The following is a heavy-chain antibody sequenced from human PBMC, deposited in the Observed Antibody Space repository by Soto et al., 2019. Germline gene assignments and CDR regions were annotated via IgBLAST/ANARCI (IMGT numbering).Heavy chain of an antibody. Sequence: QVQLVESGGGLVKPGGSLRLSCAASGFTFSDYYMSWIRQAPGKGLEWVSYISSSGSTIYYADSVKGRFTISRDNAKNSRYLQMNSLTAEDTAVYYCARNPQYCSGGSCYSIRAFDIWGQGTMVTVSS. J-gene: IGHJ3*02. CDR2: ISSSGSTI. CDR3: ARNPQYCSGGSCYSIRAFDI. D-gene: IGHD2-15*01. V-gene: IGHV3-11*01. CDR1: GFTFSDYY.